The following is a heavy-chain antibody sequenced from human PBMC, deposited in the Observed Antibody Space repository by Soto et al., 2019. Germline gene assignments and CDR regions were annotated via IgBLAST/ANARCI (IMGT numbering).Heavy chain of an antibody. Sequence: PSETLSLTCTVSGGSISSYYWSWIRQPPGKGLEWIGYNYYSESTNYNPSLKSRVTISLDTSKNQFSLRLSSVTAADTALYYCARGPLGDNRGYDDAFDIWGQGTMVTVSS. D-gene: IGHD3-22*01. CDR2: NYYSEST. CDR1: GGSISSYY. CDR3: ARGPLGDNRGYDDAFDI. V-gene: IGHV4-59*01. J-gene: IGHJ3*02.